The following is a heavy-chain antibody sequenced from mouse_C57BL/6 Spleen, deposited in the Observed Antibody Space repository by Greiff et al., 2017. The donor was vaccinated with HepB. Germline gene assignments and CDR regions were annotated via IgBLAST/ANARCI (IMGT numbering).Heavy chain of an antibody. V-gene: IGHV1-69*01. CDR2: IDPSDSYT. Sequence: QVQLKQPGAELVMPGASVKLSCKASGYTFTSYWMHWVKQRPGQGLEWIGEIDPSDSYTNYNQKFKGKSTLTVDKSSSTAYMQLSSLTSEDSAVYYCARGNGSSYVWYFDVWGTGTTVTVSS. J-gene: IGHJ1*03. CDR1: GYTFTSYW. D-gene: IGHD1-1*01. CDR3: ARGNGSSYVWYFDV.